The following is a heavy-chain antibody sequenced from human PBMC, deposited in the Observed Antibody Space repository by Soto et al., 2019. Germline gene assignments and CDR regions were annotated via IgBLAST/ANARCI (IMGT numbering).Heavy chain of an antibody. CDR2: ISYDGSNK. CDR1: GFTFSSYG. V-gene: IGHV3-30*18. D-gene: IGHD3-22*01. J-gene: IGHJ6*02. CDR3: AKDFPMIVVYYYYGMDV. Sequence: PGGSLRLSCAASGFTFSSYGMHWVRQAPGKGLEWVAVISYDGSNKYYADSVKGRFTISRDNSKNTLYLQMNSLRAEDTAVYYCAKDFPMIVVYYYYGMDVWGQGTTVTVSS.